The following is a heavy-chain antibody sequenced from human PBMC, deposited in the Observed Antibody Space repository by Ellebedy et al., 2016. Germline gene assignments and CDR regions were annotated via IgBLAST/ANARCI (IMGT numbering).Heavy chain of an antibody. CDR3: ARDRHGSGSCCDY. CDR1: GYTFTYRY. V-gene: IGHV1-69*05. CDR2: IIPIFGTA. D-gene: IGHD3-10*01. Sequence: SVKVSXKASGYTFTYRYLHWVRQAPGQALEWMGGIIPIFGTANYAQKFQGRVTMTTDTSTSTAYMELRSLRSDDTAVYYCARDRHGSGSCCDYWGQGTLVTVSS. J-gene: IGHJ4*02.